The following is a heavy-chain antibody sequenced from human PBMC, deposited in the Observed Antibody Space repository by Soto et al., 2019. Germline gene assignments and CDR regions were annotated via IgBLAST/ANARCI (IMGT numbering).Heavy chain of an antibody. CDR3: ARSNDYVWGSHHFTGYFDY. V-gene: IGHV4-31*11. Sequence: SETLSLTCDVSGGSISSENYYWSWIRQHPGKGLEWIGYIYYSGTTHYNTSLKSRVTISIDTSKNQFSLRLSSVTAADTAVYYCARSNDYVWGSHHFTGYFDYWGQGALVTVSS. CDR1: GGSISSENYY. D-gene: IGHD3-16*02. J-gene: IGHJ4*02. CDR2: IYYSGTT.